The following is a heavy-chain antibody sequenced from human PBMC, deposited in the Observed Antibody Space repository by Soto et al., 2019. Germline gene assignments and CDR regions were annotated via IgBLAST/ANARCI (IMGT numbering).Heavy chain of an antibody. D-gene: IGHD3-3*01. CDR1: GGSFSGYY. Sequence: SETLSLTCAVYGGSFSGYYWSWIRQPPGKGLEWIGEINHSGSTNYNPSLKSRVTISVDTSKNQFSLKLSSVTAADTAVYYCARVFTIFGVATDYWGQGTLVTVSS. CDR2: INHSGST. CDR3: ARVFTIFGVATDY. V-gene: IGHV4-34*01. J-gene: IGHJ4*02.